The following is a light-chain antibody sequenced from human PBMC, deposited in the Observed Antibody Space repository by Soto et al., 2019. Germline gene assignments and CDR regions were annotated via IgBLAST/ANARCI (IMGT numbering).Light chain of an antibody. CDR3: SSYTSSSTPV. J-gene: IGLJ2*01. CDR2: DVS. Sequence: QSVLTQPASVSGSPGQSITISCTGTSSDVGGYNYVSWFQHHPGKAPKLMIYDVSHRPSGVSYRFSGSKSGNTASLTISGLQAEDEADYYCSSYTSSSTPVFGGGTKLTVL. V-gene: IGLV2-14*03. CDR1: SSDVGGYNY.